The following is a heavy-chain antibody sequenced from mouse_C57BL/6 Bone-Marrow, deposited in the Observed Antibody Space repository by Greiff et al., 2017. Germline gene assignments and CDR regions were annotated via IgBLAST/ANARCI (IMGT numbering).Heavy chain of an antibody. CDR2: INPSSGYT. V-gene: IGHV1-4*01. Sequence: QVQLQQSGAELARPGASVKMSCKASGYTFTSYTMHWVKQRPGQGLAWIGYINPSSGYTKYNQKFKDKATLTADKSSSTAYMQLSSLTSEDSAVYYCARLERFYFDDWGQGTTLTVSS. CDR1: GYTFTSYT. J-gene: IGHJ2*01. CDR3: ARLERFYFDD.